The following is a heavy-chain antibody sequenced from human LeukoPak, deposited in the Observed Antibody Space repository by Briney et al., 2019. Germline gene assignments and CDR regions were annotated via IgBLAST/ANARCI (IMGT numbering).Heavy chain of an antibody. Sequence: SETLSLTCTVSGGSISSGSYYWSWIRQPAGKGLEWIGRIYTSGSTNYNPSLKSRVTISVDTSKNQFSLKLSSVTAADTAVYYCARDNLRVVPAAIYSRGGHYYYYYMDVWGKGTTVTVSS. CDR1: GGSISSGSYY. V-gene: IGHV4-61*02. CDR2: IYTSGST. D-gene: IGHD2-2*02. CDR3: ARDNLRVVPAAIYSRGGHYYYYYMDV. J-gene: IGHJ6*03.